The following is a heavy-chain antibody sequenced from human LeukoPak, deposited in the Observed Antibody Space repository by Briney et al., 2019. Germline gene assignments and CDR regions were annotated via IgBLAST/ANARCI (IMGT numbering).Heavy chain of an antibody. CDR2: IYSDNT. D-gene: IGHD4/OR15-4a*01. V-gene: IGHV3-53*01. CDR1: GFTVSSNS. Sequence: HPGGSLRLSCTVSGFTVSSNSMSWVRQAPGKGLEWVSFIYSDNTHYSDSVKGRFIISRDNSKNTLYLQMNSLRAEDTAVYYCARRAGAYSHPYDYWGQGTLVTVSS. CDR3: ARRAGAYSHPYDY. J-gene: IGHJ4*02.